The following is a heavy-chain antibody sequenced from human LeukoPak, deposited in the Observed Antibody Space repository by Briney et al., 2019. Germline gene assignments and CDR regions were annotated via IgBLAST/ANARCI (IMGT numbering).Heavy chain of an antibody. CDR3: AVVPAAIGYYYMDV. CDR2: IIPIFGTA. Sequence: ASVKVSCKASGGTFSSYAISWVRQAPGQGLEWMGRIIPIFGTANYAQKFQGRVTITTDESTSTAYMELCSLRSEDTAVYYCAVVPAAIGYYYMDVWGKGTTVTVSS. J-gene: IGHJ6*03. V-gene: IGHV1-69*05. D-gene: IGHD2-2*02. CDR1: GGTFSSYA.